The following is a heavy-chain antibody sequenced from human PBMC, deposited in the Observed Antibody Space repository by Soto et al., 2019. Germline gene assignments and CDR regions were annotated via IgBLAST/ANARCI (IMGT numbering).Heavy chain of an antibody. J-gene: IGHJ3*02. V-gene: IGHV1-8*01. CDR2: MNPNTGNT. CDR1: GYTFGSHD. Sequence: QAQLVQSGAEVRRPGASVKVSCKASGYTFGSHDINWVRQAPGQGLEWMGWMNPNTGNTGYAQNLQGRDTMTRTASISTAYMELSGLKSEDTAVYYCARVGPRAFDIWGQGTMVTVSS. CDR3: ARVGPRAFDI.